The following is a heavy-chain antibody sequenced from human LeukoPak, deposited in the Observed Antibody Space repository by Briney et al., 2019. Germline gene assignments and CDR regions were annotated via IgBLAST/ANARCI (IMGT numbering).Heavy chain of an antibody. Sequence: ASVKVSCKASGYTFTSYYMHWVRQAPGQGLEWTGIINPSGGSTSYAQKFQGRVTMTRDTSTSTVYMELSSLRSEDTAVYYCARRDYDFWSGYDSNWFDPWGQGTLVTVSS. D-gene: IGHD3-3*01. V-gene: IGHV1-46*01. CDR2: INPSGGST. CDR1: GYTFTSYY. J-gene: IGHJ5*02. CDR3: ARRDYDFWSGYDSNWFDP.